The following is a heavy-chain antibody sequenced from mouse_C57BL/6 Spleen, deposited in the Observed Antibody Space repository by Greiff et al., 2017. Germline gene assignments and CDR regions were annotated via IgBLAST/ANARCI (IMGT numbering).Heavy chain of an antibody. J-gene: IGHJ3*01. Sequence: EVKLVESGGGLVKPGGSLKLSCAASGFTFSDYGMHWVRQAPVKGLEWVAYICSGSSTIYYADTVKGRFTISRDNAKNTLFLQMTSLRSEDTAMYYCARDYYYGSSPFAYWGQGTLVTVSA. CDR1: GFTFSDYG. CDR3: ARDYYYGSSPFAY. V-gene: IGHV5-17*01. D-gene: IGHD1-1*01. CDR2: ICSGSSTI.